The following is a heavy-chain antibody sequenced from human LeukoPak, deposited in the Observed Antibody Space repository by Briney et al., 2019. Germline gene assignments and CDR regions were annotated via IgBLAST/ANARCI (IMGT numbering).Heavy chain of an antibody. CDR1: GFTFSSYS. J-gene: IGHJ3*02. CDR3: AKADSSGWYDAFDI. CDR2: ISSSSSYI. Sequence: GGSLRLSCAASGFTFSSYSMNWVRQAPGKGLEWVSSISSSSSYIYYADSVKGRFTISRDNSKNTLYLQMNSLRAEDTAVYYCAKADSSGWYDAFDIWGQGTMVTVSS. V-gene: IGHV3-21*01. D-gene: IGHD6-19*01.